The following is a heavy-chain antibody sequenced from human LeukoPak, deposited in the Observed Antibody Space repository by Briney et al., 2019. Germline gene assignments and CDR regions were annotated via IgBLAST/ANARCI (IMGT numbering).Heavy chain of an antibody. CDR2: ISYSGST. Sequence: SETLSLTCTVSGASISSYYWTWIRQPPGKGLGSIGYISYSGSTNYNSSLKSRVTISLDTSKNQFSLRLSSVTAADTAVYYCARAHCTNGICYSIDSWGQGTLVTVSS. V-gene: IGHV4-59*01. CDR3: ARAHCTNGICYSIDS. D-gene: IGHD2-8*01. J-gene: IGHJ4*02. CDR1: GASISSYY.